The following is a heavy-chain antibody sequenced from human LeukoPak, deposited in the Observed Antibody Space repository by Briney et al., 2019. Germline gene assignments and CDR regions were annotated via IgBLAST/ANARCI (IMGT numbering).Heavy chain of an antibody. CDR3: ARGISGTYTYYFDY. CDR2: IYTRGST. J-gene: IGHJ4*02. D-gene: IGHD1-26*01. V-gene: IGHV4-61*02. CDR1: GGSVSSGSYY. Sequence: TLSLTCTVSGGSVSSGSYYWSWSRQPGGKGLEWIVRIYTRGSTNYNPSLKSRVTISVDTSKNQCSLKLSSVTAADTAVYYCARGISGTYTYYFDYWGQGTLVTVSS.